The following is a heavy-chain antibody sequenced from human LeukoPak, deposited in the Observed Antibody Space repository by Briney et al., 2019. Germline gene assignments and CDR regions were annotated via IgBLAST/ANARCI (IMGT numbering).Heavy chain of an antibody. J-gene: IGHJ4*02. Sequence: PGGSLRLSCAASGFTFSDYYMSWLRQAPGKGLEWVSYISSSTYTNYADSVKGRFTISRDNAKNSMYLQMNSLRAEDTAVYYCARISGSYVFDYWGQGTLVTVSS. CDR1: GFTFSDYY. CDR3: ARISGSYVFDY. CDR2: ISSSTYT. V-gene: IGHV3-11*03. D-gene: IGHD1-26*01.